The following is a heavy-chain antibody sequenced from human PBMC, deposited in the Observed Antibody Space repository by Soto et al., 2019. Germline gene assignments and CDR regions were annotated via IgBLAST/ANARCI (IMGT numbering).Heavy chain of an antibody. J-gene: IGHJ4*02. D-gene: IGHD6-19*01. V-gene: IGHV1-46*01. CDR1: GYTFTNYY. CDR3: ARGFSSGWPFGY. CDR2: INPSGGST. Sequence: QVQLVQSGAEVKKPGASVKVSCKASGYTFTNYYMHWVRQAPGQGLEWMGIINPSGGSTTYAQKFQGRVTMTRDTSTSTVYRELSSLRSEDTAVYYCARGFSSGWPFGYWGQGTPVTVSS.